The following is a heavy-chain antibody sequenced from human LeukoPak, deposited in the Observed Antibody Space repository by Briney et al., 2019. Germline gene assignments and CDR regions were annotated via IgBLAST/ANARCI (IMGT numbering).Heavy chain of an antibody. J-gene: IGHJ5*02. Sequence: PGGSLRLSCAASGFTFSSYGMHWVRQAPGKGLEWVAVISYDGSNKYYADSVKGRFTISRDNAKNSLYLQMNSLRAEDTAVYYCAKRDYYGSGRGPNWFDPWGQGTLVTVSS. CDR2: ISYDGSNK. V-gene: IGHV3-33*03. CDR1: GFTFSSYG. D-gene: IGHD3-10*01. CDR3: AKRDYYGSGRGPNWFDP.